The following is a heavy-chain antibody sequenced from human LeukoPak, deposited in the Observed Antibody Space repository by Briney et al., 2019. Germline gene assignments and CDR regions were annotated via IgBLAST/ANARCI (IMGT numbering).Heavy chain of an antibody. CDR2: IKQDGSEK. Sequence: GGSLRLSCAASGFTFSSYGMHWVRQAPGKGLEWVANIKQDGSEKYYVDSVKGRFTISRDNAKNSLYLQMNSLRAEDTAVYYCARDLPYYDFWSGRYYFDYWGQGTLVTVSS. CDR3: ARDLPYYDFWSGRYYFDY. J-gene: IGHJ4*02. CDR1: GFTFSSYG. V-gene: IGHV3-7*01. D-gene: IGHD3-3*01.